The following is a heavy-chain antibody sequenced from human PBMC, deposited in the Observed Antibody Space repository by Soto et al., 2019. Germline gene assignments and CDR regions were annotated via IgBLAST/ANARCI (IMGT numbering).Heavy chain of an antibody. CDR2: ITHTGTNA. J-gene: IGHJ4*02. D-gene: IGHD2-21*02. Sequence: GGSLRLSCTASGFSFSDYSFNWVRQAPGKGLEWVSSITHTGTNAHYADSVKGRFTISKDSADNPLILQMTSLRAEDTAVYHCARARGNDWYSDYWGQGTMVTVSS. V-gene: IGHV3-21*06. CDR1: GFSFSDYS. CDR3: ARARGNDWYSDY.